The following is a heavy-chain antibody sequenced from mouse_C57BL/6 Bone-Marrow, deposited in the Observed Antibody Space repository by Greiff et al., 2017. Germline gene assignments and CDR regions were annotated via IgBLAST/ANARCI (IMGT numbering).Heavy chain of an antibody. CDR1: GYSITSGYY. Sequence: VQLQQSGPGLVKPSQSLSLTCSVTGYSITSGYYWYLIRQFPRNNLEWMGYIRYDGSNNYNPTLKNRISFTVDTSKNQFFLKLNSVTSEDTATYYCASPCSCLFAYWGQGTLVTVSA. CDR2: IRYDGSN. CDR3: ASPCSCLFAY. D-gene: IGHD1-1*01. V-gene: IGHV3-6*01. J-gene: IGHJ3*01.